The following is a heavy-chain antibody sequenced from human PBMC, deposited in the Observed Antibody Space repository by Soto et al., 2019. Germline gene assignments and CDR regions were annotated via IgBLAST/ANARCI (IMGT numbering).Heavy chain of an antibody. CDR1: GYTFTSYA. J-gene: IGHJ5*02. Sequence: AASVKVSFKASGYTFTSYAMHWVRQAPGQRLEWMGWINAGNGNTKYSQKFQGRVTITRDTSASTAYMELSSLRSEDTAVYYCARAGIAAAGPYIPRARWFDPWGQGTLVTVSS. V-gene: IGHV1-3*01. CDR2: INAGNGNT. CDR3: ARAGIAAAGPYIPRARWFDP. D-gene: IGHD6-13*01.